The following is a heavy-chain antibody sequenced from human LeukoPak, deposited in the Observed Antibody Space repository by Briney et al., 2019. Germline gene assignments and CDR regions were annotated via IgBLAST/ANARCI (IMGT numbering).Heavy chain of an antibody. CDR2: IYYSGST. Sequence: NPSETLSLTCTVSGGSISSGDYYWSWIRQPPGKGLEWIGYIYYSGSTYYNPSLKSRVTISVDTSKNQFSLKLSSVTAADTAVYYCARAGSIVDWFDPWGQGTLVTVSS. V-gene: IGHV4-30-4*08. J-gene: IGHJ5*02. D-gene: IGHD3-16*02. CDR1: GGSISSGDYY. CDR3: ARAGSIVDWFDP.